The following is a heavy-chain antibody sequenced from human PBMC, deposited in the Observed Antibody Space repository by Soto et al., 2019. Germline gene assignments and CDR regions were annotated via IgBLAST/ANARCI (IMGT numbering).Heavy chain of an antibody. D-gene: IGHD3-10*01. Sequence: ASVKVSCKSSGNTFTIYYITWVRQSTGHGLEWMGWINPNSGNIGYAQKFQGRVTMTRDTAIRTAYMEVSRLRSDDTAVYYCARGRASGSYYLLDYWGQGTLVTVSS. J-gene: IGHJ4*02. CDR1: GNTFTIYY. V-gene: IGHV1-8*01. CDR3: ARGRASGSYYLLDY. CDR2: INPNSGNI.